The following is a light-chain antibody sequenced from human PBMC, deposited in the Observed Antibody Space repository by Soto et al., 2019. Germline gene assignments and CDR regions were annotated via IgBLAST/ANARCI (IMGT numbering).Light chain of an antibody. J-gene: IGLJ1*01. CDR1: SSNIGSNT. CDR3: AAWDDTLNGLLYV. CDR2: NNN. V-gene: IGLV1-44*01. Sequence: QSVLAQPPSTSGTPGQRVTISCSGSSSNIGSNTVNWYRQLPGTAPKLLIYNNNQRPSGIPDRFSGSKSGTSASLAISGLQSEDEGDYYCAAWDDTLNGLLYVFGTGSKGTVL.